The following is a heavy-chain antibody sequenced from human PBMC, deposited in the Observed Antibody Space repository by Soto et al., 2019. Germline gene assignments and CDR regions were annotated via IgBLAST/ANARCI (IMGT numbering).Heavy chain of an antibody. D-gene: IGHD6-19*01. CDR1: GFTFSSYW. CDR3: ARNDLELNAVAADYFDY. Sequence: EVQLVESGGGLVQPGGSLRLSCAASGFTFSSYWMSWVRQAPGKGLEWVANIKQDGSEEYYVDSVKGRFTISRDNAKNSLYLQMNSLRAEDTAVYYCARNDLELNAVAADYFDYWGQGTLVTVSS. V-gene: IGHV3-7*03. J-gene: IGHJ4*02. CDR2: IKQDGSEE.